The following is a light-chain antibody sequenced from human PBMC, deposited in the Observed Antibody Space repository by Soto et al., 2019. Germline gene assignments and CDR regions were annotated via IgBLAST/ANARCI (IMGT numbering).Light chain of an antibody. J-gene: IGLJ3*02. CDR3: AAWDDSLSGQGV. V-gene: IGLV1-47*01. CDR1: SSNIGTNY. CDR2: KNN. Sequence: QSVLTQPPSASGTPGQRVTISCSGSSSNIGTNYVYWYQQLPGTAPKLLIYKNNQRPSGVPDRFSGSKSGTSASLALSGLRSEDEADYYCAAWDDSLSGQGVFGGGTKLTVL.